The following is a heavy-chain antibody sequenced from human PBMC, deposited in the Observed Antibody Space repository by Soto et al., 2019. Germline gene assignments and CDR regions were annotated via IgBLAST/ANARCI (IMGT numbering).Heavy chain of an antibody. CDR3: AKDSDYTVD. CDR2: ISFDGRNR. J-gene: IGHJ4*02. V-gene: IGHV3-30*18. CDR1: GFTFSSYG. Sequence: PVGSLRLSCAGSGFTFSSYGVHWVRQAPGKGLEWVAIISFDGRNRYYTDSVKGRFTISRDNSKNTLYLQMNNLTAEDTSVYFCAKDSDYTVDWGQGTLVTVSS. D-gene: IGHD3-3*01.